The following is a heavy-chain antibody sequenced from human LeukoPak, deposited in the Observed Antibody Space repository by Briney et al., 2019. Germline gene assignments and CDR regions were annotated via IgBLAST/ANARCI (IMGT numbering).Heavy chain of an antibody. Sequence: SETLSFTCAVYGGSFSGYYWGWIRQPPGKGLEWIGEINHSGSTNYNPSLESRGTISVDTSKNQFALKLSSVTAADTAVYYCASTTMGTDYFDYWGQGTLVTVSS. CDR1: GGSFSGYY. CDR2: INHSGST. CDR3: ASTTMGTDYFDY. V-gene: IGHV4-34*01. D-gene: IGHD5-18*01. J-gene: IGHJ4*02.